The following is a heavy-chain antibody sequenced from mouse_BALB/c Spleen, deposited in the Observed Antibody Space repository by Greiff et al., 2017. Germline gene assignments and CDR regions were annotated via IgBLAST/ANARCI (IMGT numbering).Heavy chain of an antibody. Sequence: VQLKESGGGLVKPGGSLKLSCAASGFTFSSYTMSWVRQTPEKRLEWVATISSGGGNTYYPDSVKGRFTISRDNAKNNLYLQMSSLRSEDTALYYCASGITGYFDVWGAGTTVTVSS. V-gene: IGHV5-9*03. CDR1: GFTFSSYT. D-gene: IGHD2-4*01. J-gene: IGHJ1*01. CDR2: ISSGGGNT. CDR3: ASGITGYFDV.